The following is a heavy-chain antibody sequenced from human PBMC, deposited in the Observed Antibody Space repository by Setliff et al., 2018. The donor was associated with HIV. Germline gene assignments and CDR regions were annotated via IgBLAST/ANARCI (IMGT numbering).Heavy chain of an antibody. CDR2: IYYSGST. CDR1: GGSISPTNYY. D-gene: IGHD3-10*01. V-gene: IGHV4-39*07. CDR3: ARASPAPRAYGSGSYLAW. Sequence: SETLSLTCTVSGGSISPTNYYWGWIRQPPGKGLEWIGSIYYSGSTYYKSSLKNRVTITADESTSTAYMELSSLRSEDTVLYYCARASPAPRAYGSGSYLAWWGLGTLVTVSS. J-gene: IGHJ4*02.